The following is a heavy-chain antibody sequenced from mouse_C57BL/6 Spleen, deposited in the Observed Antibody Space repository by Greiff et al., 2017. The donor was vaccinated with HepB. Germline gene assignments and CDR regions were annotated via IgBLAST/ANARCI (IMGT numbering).Heavy chain of an antibody. D-gene: IGHD2-4*01. CDR1: GYTFTSYW. J-gene: IGHJ3*01. CDR2: IDPSDSYT. Sequence: VQLQQPGAELVKPGASVKLSCKASGYTFTSYWMQWVKQRPGQGLEWTGEIDPSDSYTNYNQKFKGKATLTVDTSSSTAYMQLSSLTSEDSAVYYCARRDYDAWFAYWGQGTLVTVSA. V-gene: IGHV1-50*01. CDR3: ARRDYDAWFAY.